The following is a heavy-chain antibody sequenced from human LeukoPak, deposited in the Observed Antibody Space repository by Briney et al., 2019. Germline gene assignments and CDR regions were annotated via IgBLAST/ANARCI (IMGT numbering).Heavy chain of an antibody. D-gene: IGHD3-10*01. CDR3: ATVRSGSWDWFDP. CDR1: GFTFNNYW. V-gene: IGHV3-74*03. CDR2: INTDGSRT. Sequence: GGSLRLSCAASGFTFNNYWMHWVRHVPGKGLVWVARINTDGSRTTYADSVKGRFTISRDNAKDTVYLQMNSLRAEDTAVYYCATVRSGSWDWFDPWGQGTLLTVSS. J-gene: IGHJ5*02.